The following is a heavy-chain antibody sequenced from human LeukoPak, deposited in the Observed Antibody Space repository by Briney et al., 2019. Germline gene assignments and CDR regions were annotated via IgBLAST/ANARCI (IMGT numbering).Heavy chain of an antibody. D-gene: IGHD1-26*01. J-gene: IGHJ4*02. CDR3: AREIVGATSNLDY. V-gene: IGHV4-61*01. Sequence: SETLSLTCTVSGGSVSSGSYYWSWIRQPPGKGLEWIGYIYYSGSTNYSPSLKSRVTISVDTSKNQFSLKLSSVTAADTAVYYCAREIVGATSNLDYWGQGTLVTVSS. CDR2: IYYSGST. CDR1: GGSVSSGSYY.